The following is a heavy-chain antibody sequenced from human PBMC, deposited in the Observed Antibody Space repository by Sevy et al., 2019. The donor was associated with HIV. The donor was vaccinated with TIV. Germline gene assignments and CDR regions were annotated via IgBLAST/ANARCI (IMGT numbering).Heavy chain of an antibody. CDR3: ARDLGRLRLGELSFYNYYYGMDV. CDR2: ISSSSSTI. V-gene: IGHV3-48*01. D-gene: IGHD3-16*02. CDR1: GFTFSSYS. Sequence: GGSLRPSCAASGFTFSSYSMNWVRQAPGKGLEWVSYISSSSSTIYYADSVKGRFTISRDNAKNSLYLQMNSLRAEDTAVYYCARDLGRLRLGELSFYNYYYGMDVWGQGTTVTVSS. J-gene: IGHJ6*02.